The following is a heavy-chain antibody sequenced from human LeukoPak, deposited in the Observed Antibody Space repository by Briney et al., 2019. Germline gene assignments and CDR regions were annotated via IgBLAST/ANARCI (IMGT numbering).Heavy chain of an antibody. V-gene: IGHV3-21*01. Sequence: GGSLRLSCAASGFTFSSYSMNWVRQAPGKGLEWVSSISSSSSYIYYADSVKGRFTISRDNAKNSLYLQTNSLRAEDTAVYYCARGHDSSGSFDYWGQGTLVTVSS. D-gene: IGHD3-22*01. CDR3: ARGHDSSGSFDY. J-gene: IGHJ4*02. CDR2: ISSSSSYI. CDR1: GFTFSSYS.